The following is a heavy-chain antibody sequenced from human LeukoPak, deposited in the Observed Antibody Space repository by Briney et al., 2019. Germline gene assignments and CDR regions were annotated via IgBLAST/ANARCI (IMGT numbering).Heavy chain of an antibody. Sequence: GGSRRLSCAASGFTFSSSWMSWVRQAPGKRLEWVANIKADGSEKHYVDSVKGRFTISRDNAKTSLYLQMNSLRVEDTAVYYCTMGVELLPYWGQGTLVTVSS. CDR2: IKADGSEK. J-gene: IGHJ4*02. CDR1: GFTFSSSW. V-gene: IGHV3-7*01. CDR3: TMGVELLPY. D-gene: IGHD1-26*01.